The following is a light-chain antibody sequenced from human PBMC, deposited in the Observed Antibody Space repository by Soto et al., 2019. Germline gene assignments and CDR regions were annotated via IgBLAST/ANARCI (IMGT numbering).Light chain of an antibody. CDR2: GAS. CDR1: QSVSSSN. CDR3: QQYGSSPIT. Sequence: EIVLTQSPGTLSLSPGERATHSCRASQSVSSSNLAWYQQQPGQAPRLLIYGASSRATGIPDTFSGSGSGTDFTLTISRLEPEDFAVYYCQQYGSSPITFGQGTRLEIK. V-gene: IGKV3-20*01. J-gene: IGKJ5*01.